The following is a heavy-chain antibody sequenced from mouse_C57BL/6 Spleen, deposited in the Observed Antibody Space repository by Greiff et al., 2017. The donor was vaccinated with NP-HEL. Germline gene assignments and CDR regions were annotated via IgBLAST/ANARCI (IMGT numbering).Heavy chain of an antibody. CDR2: ISYDGSN. Sequence: ESGPGLVKPSQSLSLTCSVTGYSITSGYYWNWIRQFPGNKLEWMGYISYDGSNNYNPSLKNRNSITRDTSKNQFFLKLNSVTTEDTATYYCARSGPEGRAPWNYWGQGTTLTVSS. V-gene: IGHV3-6*01. CDR3: ARSGPEGRAPWNY. J-gene: IGHJ2*01. CDR1: GYSITSGYY. D-gene: IGHD3-1*01.